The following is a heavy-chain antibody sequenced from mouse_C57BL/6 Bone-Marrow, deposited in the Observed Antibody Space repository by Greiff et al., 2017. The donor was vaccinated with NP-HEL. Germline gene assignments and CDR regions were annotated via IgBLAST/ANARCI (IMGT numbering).Heavy chain of an antibody. J-gene: IGHJ3*01. CDR3: ARGGFVY. CDR1: GYTFTDYY. V-gene: IGHV1-76*01. CDR2: IYPGSGNT. Sequence: QVQLQQSGAELVRPGASVKLSCKASGYTFTDYYINWVKQRPGQGLEWIARIYPGSGNTYYNEKFKGKATLTAEKSSSTAYMQLSSLTSEDSAVYFCARGGFVYWGQGTLVTVSA.